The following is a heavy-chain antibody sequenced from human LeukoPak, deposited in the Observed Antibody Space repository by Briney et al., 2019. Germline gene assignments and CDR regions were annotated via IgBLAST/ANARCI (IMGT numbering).Heavy chain of an antibody. CDR2: IYHRGST. V-gene: IGHV4-4*02. CDR3: ARVYCSGGSCHSDY. CDR1: GDSISSSNW. J-gene: IGHJ4*02. D-gene: IGHD2-15*01. Sequence: SGTLSLTCAVSGDSISSSNWWSWVRQPPGKGLEWIGEIYHRGSTNYNPSLKSRVTISVDTSKNQFSLKLSPVTAADTAVYYCARVYCSGGSCHSDYWGQGTLVTVSS.